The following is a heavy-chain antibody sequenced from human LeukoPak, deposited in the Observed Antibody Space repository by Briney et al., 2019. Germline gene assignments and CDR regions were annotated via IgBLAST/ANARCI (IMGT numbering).Heavy chain of an antibody. CDR3: ARVHSIFGVVMYYFDY. D-gene: IGHD3-3*02. CDR2: IKQDGSEK. Sequence: GGSLRLSCAASGFTFSSYWMSWVRQAPGKGLEWVANIKQDGSEKYYVDSVKGRFTISRDNAQNSLYLQMNSLRAEDTAVYYCARVHSIFGVVMYYFDYWGQGTLVTVSS. J-gene: IGHJ4*02. CDR1: GFTFSSYW. V-gene: IGHV3-7*01.